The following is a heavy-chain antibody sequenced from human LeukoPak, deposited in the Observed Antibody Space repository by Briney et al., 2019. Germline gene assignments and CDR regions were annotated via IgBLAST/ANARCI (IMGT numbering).Heavy chain of an antibody. D-gene: IGHD3-10*01. CDR3: ARDRGKDYFDY. J-gene: IGHJ4*02. CDR1: RFTFSSHG. V-gene: IGHV3-33*01. CDR2: IWNDGSNK. Sequence: GGSLRLSCAPSRFTFSSHGMHWVRQGPGKGLEWVAFIWNDGSNKYYADSVKGRFTISRDNSKSTPYLQMNSLRAEDTAVYYCARDRGKDYFDYWGQGTLVTVSS.